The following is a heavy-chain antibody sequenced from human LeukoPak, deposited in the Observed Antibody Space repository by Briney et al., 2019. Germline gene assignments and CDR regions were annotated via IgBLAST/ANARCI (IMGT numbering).Heavy chain of an antibody. D-gene: IGHD3-9*01. J-gene: IGHJ3*02. CDR1: GGTFISYA. V-gene: IGHV1-69*13. Sequence: GASVKVSCKASGGTFISYAISWVRQAPGQGLEWMGGIIPIFGTANYAQKFQGRVTITADESTSTAYMELSSLRSEDTAVYYCATGKRYFDWFPLDIWGQGTMVTVSS. CDR3: ATGKRYFDWFPLDI. CDR2: IIPIFGTA.